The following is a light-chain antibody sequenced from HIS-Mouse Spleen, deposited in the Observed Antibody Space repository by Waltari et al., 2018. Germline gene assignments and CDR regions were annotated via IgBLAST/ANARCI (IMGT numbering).Light chain of an antibody. CDR2: AAS. CDR3: QQYYSYPRT. Sequence: AIRMTQSPSSLSASTGDRVTITCRASQGISSYLAWYQQKPGKPTKLLIYAASTLQSGVPSRFSGSGSGTDFTLTISCLQSEDFATYYCQQYYSYPRTFGQGTKVEIK. J-gene: IGKJ1*01. V-gene: IGKV1-8*01. CDR1: QGISSY.